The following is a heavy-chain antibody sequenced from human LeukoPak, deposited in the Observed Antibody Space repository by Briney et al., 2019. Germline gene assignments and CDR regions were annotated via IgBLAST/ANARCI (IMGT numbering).Heavy chain of an antibody. V-gene: IGHV4-34*01. J-gene: IGHJ4*02. CDR3: ARQSGAAAGTWFLFDY. Sequence: SETLSLTCVVYGGSFSGYYWSWIRQPPGKGLEWIGEINHSGSTNYNPSLKSRVTISVDTSKNQFSLKLSSVTAADTAVYYCARQSGAAAGTWFLFDYWGQGTLVTVSS. D-gene: IGHD6-13*01. CDR1: GGSFSGYY. CDR2: INHSGST.